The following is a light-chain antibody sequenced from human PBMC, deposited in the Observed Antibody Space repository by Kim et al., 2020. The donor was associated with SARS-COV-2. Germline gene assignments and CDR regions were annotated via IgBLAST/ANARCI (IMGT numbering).Light chain of an antibody. CDR3: QSYDSSNHYV. CDR1: SGSIASNY. J-gene: IGLJ1*01. CDR2: EDN. Sequence: NFMLTQPHSLSESPGKTVTISCTRSSGSIASNYVQWYQQRPGSAPTTVIYEDNQRPSGVPDRFSGSIDSSSNSASLTISGLKTEDEADYYCQSYDSSNHYVFGTGTKVTVL. V-gene: IGLV6-57*04.